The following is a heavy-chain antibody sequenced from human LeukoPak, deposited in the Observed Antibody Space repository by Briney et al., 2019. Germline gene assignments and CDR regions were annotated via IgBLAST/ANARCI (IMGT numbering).Heavy chain of an antibody. CDR2: INHSGST. CDR1: GGSFSGYY. CDR3: ARHGYYYGSSGVYYFDY. J-gene: IGHJ4*02. Sequence: SETLSLTCAVYGGSFSGYYWSWIRQPPGKGLEWIGEINHSGSTNYNPSLKSRVTISVDTSKNQFSLKLSSVTAADTAVYYCARHGYYYGSSGVYYFDYWGQGTLVTVSS. V-gene: IGHV4-34*01. D-gene: IGHD3-22*01.